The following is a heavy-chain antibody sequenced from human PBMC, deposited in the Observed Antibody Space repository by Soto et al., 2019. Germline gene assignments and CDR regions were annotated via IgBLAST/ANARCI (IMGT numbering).Heavy chain of an antibody. CDR2: INHSGST. CDR1: GGSFSGYY. D-gene: IGHD3-10*01. Sequence: SETLPLTCAVYGGSFSGYYWSWSRQPPGKGLEWIGEINHSGSTNYNPSLKSRVTISVDTSKNQFSLKLSSVTAADTAVYYCARGRGFGERGRLAYYYYYGLAGWGQGTMVTV. CDR3: ARGRGFGERGRLAYYYYYGLAG. J-gene: IGHJ6*02. V-gene: IGHV4-34*01.